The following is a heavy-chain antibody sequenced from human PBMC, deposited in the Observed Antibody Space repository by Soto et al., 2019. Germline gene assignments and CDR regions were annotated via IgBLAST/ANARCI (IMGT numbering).Heavy chain of an antibody. D-gene: IGHD3-16*02. CDR2: ISGSGSTT. CDR3: AKEKDYDYVWGSSRYASDY. Sequence: PGGSLRLSCAASGFTFSTYVTSWVRQAPGKGLEWVSAISGSGSTTHYVDSVKGRFTISRDNSKNTLDLQMNSLKAEDTAVYYCAKEKDYDYVWGSSRYASDYWGQGTLVTVSS. CDR1: GFTFSTYV. J-gene: IGHJ4*02. V-gene: IGHV3-23*01.